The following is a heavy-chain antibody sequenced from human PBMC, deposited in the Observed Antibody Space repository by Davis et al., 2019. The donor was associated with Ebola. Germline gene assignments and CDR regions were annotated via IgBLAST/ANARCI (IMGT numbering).Heavy chain of an antibody. CDR3: AAYCGGDCGLDY. J-gene: IGHJ4*02. Sequence: GESLKISCKGSEFIFSFYWIGWVRQMPGKGLEWMGIIYPGDSDTRYTPSFQGQVTISVDKSINTAYLQWASLKASDTAMYFCAAYCGGDCGLDYWGQGTLVTVSS. V-gene: IGHV5-51*01. D-gene: IGHD2-21*02. CDR1: EFIFSFYW. CDR2: IYPGDSDT.